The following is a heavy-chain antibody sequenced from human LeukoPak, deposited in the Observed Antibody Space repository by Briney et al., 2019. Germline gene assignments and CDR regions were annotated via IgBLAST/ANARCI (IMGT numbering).Heavy chain of an antibody. Sequence: PGGSLRLSCAASGFIYSNYGMTWVRQAPGKGLEWVANINQDGSGKYYVDSVKGRFTISRDNAKNSLYLQMNSLRAEDTALYYCVKVSVAAPGSDFWGQGTLVTVSS. CDR3: VKVSVAAPGSDF. D-gene: IGHD6-13*01. J-gene: IGHJ4*02. CDR2: INQDGSGK. V-gene: IGHV3-7*01. CDR1: GFIYSNYG.